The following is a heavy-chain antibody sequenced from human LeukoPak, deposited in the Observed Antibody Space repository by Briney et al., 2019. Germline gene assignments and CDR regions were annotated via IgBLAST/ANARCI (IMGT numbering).Heavy chain of an antibody. J-gene: IGHJ3*02. CDR3: ARVFGGVIVIGAFAI. D-gene: IGHD3-16*02. CDR1: GFTFSSYA. CDR2: ISYDGSNK. V-gene: IGHV3-30*04. Sequence: AGGSLRLSCAASGFTFSSYAMHWVRQAPGKGLEWVAGISYDGSNKYYADSVKGRFTISRDNSKNTLYLQMNSLRAEDTAVYYCARVFGGVIVIGAFAIWGQGTMVTVSS.